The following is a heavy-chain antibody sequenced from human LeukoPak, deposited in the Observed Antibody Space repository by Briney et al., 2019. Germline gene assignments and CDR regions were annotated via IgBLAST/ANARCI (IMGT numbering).Heavy chain of an antibody. CDR3: ARDGSITGPFLDAFDI. J-gene: IGHJ3*02. CDR1: GYTFTSYG. Sequence: GASVKVSCKASGYTFTSYGISWVRQAPGQGLEWMGWISAYNGNTNYAQKLQGRVTMTTDTSTSTAYMELRSLTSDDTAVYYCARDGSITGPFLDAFDIWGLGTMVTVSS. CDR2: ISAYNGNT. V-gene: IGHV1-18*01. D-gene: IGHD1-20*01.